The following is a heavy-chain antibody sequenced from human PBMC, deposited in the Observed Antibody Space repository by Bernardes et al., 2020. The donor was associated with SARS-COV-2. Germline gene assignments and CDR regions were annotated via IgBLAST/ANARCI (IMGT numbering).Heavy chain of an antibody. Sequence: ASVKVSCKASGYTFTNYYIHWVRQAPGQGLEWMGIINPSGGTTSYAQKFQGRVTLTRDTSATTFYMELTSLRSEDTAVYYCARGLSVVTAIRADVFDVWGQGTMVTVSP. J-gene: IGHJ3*01. V-gene: IGHV1-46*03. CDR2: INPSGGTT. CDR1: GYTFTNYY. CDR3: ARGLSVVTAIRADVFDV. D-gene: IGHD2-21*02.